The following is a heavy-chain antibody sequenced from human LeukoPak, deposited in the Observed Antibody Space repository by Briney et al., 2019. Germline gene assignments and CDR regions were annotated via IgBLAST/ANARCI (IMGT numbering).Heavy chain of an antibody. J-gene: IGHJ4*02. CDR1: GFTFSSYA. Sequence: GGSLRLSCAASGFTFSSYAMSWVRQAPGKGLEWVSAISGSGGSTYYADSVKGRFTISRDNAKNSVYLQMNSLRAEDTAVYYCAISSGWSGRYWGQGTLVTVSS. CDR2: ISGSGGST. D-gene: IGHD6-19*01. V-gene: IGHV3-23*01. CDR3: AISSGWSGRY.